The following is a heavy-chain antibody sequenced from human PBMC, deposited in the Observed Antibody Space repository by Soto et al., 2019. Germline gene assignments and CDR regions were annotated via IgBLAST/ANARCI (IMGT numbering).Heavy chain of an antibody. CDR3: ARVWNDGRFDY. J-gene: IGHJ4*02. Sequence: GGSLRLSCAASGFTFSRYAMNWVRQAPGKGLEWVSTLSGSGSGSHYPDSLRGRFTVSRDNSKNTLYLQVNNLRAEDTAVFYCARVWNDGRFDYWGQGTLVTVSS. CDR1: GFTFSRYA. CDR2: LSGSGSGS. V-gene: IGHV3-23*01. D-gene: IGHD1-1*01.